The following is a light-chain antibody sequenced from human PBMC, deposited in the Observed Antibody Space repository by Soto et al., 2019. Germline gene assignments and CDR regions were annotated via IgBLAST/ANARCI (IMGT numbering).Light chain of an antibody. J-gene: IGKJ1*01. V-gene: IGKV1-5*01. Sequence: DIQMTQSPSSLSASVGDTVTITCRASERAAKWLAWYHQKPGNAPKVLIYDVSKLGSGVPSRFSGSGSETEFTLSITGLQPEDSATYFCQQYKIRSTFGQGTKVEV. CDR2: DVS. CDR3: QQYKIRST. CDR1: ERAAKW.